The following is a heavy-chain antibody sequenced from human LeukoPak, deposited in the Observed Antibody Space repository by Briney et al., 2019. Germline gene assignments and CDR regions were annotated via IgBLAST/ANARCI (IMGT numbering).Heavy chain of an antibody. D-gene: IGHD3-22*01. CDR2: ISAYNGNT. CDR1: GYTFTSYG. CDR3: ARSDGDSSGYYFFPFDY. V-gene: IGHV1-18*01. J-gene: IGHJ4*02. Sequence: ASVKVSCKASGYTFTSYGISWVRQAPGQGLEWMGWISAYNGNTNYAQKLQGRATMTTDTSTSTAYMELRSLRSDDTAVYYCARSDGDSSGYYFFPFDYWGQGTLVTVSS.